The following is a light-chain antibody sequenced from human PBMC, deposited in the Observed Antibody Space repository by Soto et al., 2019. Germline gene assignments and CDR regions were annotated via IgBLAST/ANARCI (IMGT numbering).Light chain of an antibody. V-gene: IGKV3-20*01. CDR3: QQYGSSRPYT. CDR1: QSVSNNY. Sequence: EVVLTQSPGTLSLSPGERATLSCRASQSVSNNYVAWYQQKPGQATSLLIFGSSDRATGIPDRFSGSGSGTDFTITISRLEPEDFAVYYCQQYGSSRPYTFGQGTKLEFK. J-gene: IGKJ2*01. CDR2: GSS.